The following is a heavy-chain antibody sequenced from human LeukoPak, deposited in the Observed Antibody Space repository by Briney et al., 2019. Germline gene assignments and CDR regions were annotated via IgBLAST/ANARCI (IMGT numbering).Heavy chain of an antibody. V-gene: IGHV4-59*01. J-gene: IGHJ4*02. CDR3: AGGAAAGIVTL. CDR2: IYYSGST. D-gene: IGHD6-13*01. CDR1: GGSISSYY. Sequence: SETLSLTCTVSGGSISSYYWSWIRQPPGKGLEWIGYIYYSGSTNYNLSLKSRVTISVDTSKNQFSLKLSSVTAADTAVYYCAGGAAAGIVTLWGRGTLVTVSS.